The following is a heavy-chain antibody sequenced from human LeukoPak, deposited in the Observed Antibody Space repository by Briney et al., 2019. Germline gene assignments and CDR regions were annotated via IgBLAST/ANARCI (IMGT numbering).Heavy chain of an antibody. D-gene: IGHD2-2*01. Sequence: GGSLRLSCAASGFTFSSYEMNWVRQAPGKGLEWVSYISSSGSTIYYADSVKGRFTISGDNAKNSLYLQMNSLRAEDTAVYYCARGGAVPAANNWFDPWGQGTLVTVSS. V-gene: IGHV3-48*03. J-gene: IGHJ5*02. CDR2: ISSSGSTI. CDR3: ARGGAVPAANNWFDP. CDR1: GFTFSSYE.